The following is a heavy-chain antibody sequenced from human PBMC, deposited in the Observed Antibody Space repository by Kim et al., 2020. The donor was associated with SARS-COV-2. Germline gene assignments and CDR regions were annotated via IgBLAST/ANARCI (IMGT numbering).Heavy chain of an antibody. CDR2: ISISRSYI. J-gene: IGHJ5*02. CDR1: GFTFSGYS. V-gene: IGHV3-21*01. Sequence: GGSLRLSCAASGFTFSGYSMNWVRQAPGKGLEWVSSISISRSYIYYADSVKGRFTISRDNAKNSLYLQMNSLRAEDTAVYYCARAIWFDPWGQGTLVTVSP. CDR3: ARAIWFDP.